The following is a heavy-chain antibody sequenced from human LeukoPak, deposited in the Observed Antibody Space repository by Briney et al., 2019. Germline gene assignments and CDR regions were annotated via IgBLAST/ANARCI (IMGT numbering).Heavy chain of an antibody. CDR1: GFTFDDYA. V-gene: IGHV3-9*01. CDR2: ISWNSGSI. CDR3: AKDPRRRREYYFDY. Sequence: GRSLRLSCAASGFTFDDYAMHWVRQAPGKGLEWVSGISWNSGSIGYADSVKGRFTISRDNAKNSLYLQMNSLRAEDTALYYCAKDPRRRREYYFDYWGQGTLVTVSS. J-gene: IGHJ4*02.